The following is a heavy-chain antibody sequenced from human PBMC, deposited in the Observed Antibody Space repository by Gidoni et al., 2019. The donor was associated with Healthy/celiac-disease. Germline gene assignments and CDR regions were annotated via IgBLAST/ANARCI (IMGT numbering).Heavy chain of an antibody. J-gene: IGHJ6*03. D-gene: IGHD6-19*01. CDR2: ISSSSSYI. CDR1: GFTFSSYS. CDR3: ARVDQAPVAGTGNYYYYMDV. V-gene: IGHV3-21*01. Sequence: EVQLVESGGGMVKPGGSLRLSCAASGFTFSSYSMNWVRQAPGKGLEWVSSISSSSSYIYYADSVKGRFTISRDNAKNSLYLQMNSLRAEDTAVYYCARVDQAPVAGTGNYYYYMDVWGKGTTVTVSS.